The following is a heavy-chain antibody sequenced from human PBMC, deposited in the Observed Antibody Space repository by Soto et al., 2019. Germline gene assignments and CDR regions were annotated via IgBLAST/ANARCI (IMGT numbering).Heavy chain of an antibody. D-gene: IGHD3-3*01. V-gene: IGHV3-7*01. J-gene: IGHJ6*02. CDR3: ARDRKYYDFWSRGMDV. Sequence: EVQLVESGGGLVQPGGSLRLSCAASGFTFSSYWMSWVRQAPGKGLEWVANIKQDGSEKYYVDSVKGRFTISRDNAKNSLYLQMNSLRAEDTAVYYCARDRKYYDFWSRGMDVWGQGTTVTVSS. CDR1: GFTFSSYW. CDR2: IKQDGSEK.